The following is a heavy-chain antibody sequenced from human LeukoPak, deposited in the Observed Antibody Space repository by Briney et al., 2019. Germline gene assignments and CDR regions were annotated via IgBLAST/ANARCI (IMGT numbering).Heavy chain of an antibody. CDR1: GFTFSSYA. CDR2: ISYDGSNK. D-gene: IGHD3-10*01. CDR3: ARDQYYYGSGSYYY. V-gene: IGHV3-30-3*01. Sequence: HPGRSLRLSCAASGFTFSSYAMHWVRQAPGKGLEWVAVISYDGSNKYYADSVKGRFTISRDNPKNTLYLQMNSLRAEDTAVYYCARDQYYYGSGSYYYWGQGTLVTVSS. J-gene: IGHJ4*02.